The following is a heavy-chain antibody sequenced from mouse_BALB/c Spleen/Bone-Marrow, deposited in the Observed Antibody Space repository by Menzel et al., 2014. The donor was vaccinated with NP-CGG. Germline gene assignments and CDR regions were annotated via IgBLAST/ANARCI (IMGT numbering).Heavy chain of an antibody. D-gene: IGHD1-1*01. V-gene: IGHV10-1*02. CDR3: VRHSYYYGSSYYAMDY. Sequence: VQLKESGGGLVQPKVSLKLSCAASGFTFNTYAMNWVRQAPGKGLEWVARIRSKSNNYATYYADSVKDRFTISRDDSQSMLYLQMNNLKTEDTAMYYCVRHSYYYGSSYYAMDYWGQGTSVTVSS. J-gene: IGHJ4*01. CDR2: IRSKSNNYAT. CDR1: GFTFNTYA.